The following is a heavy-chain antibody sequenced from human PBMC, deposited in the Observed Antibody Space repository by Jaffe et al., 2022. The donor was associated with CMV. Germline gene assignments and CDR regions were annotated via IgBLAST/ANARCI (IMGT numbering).Heavy chain of an antibody. D-gene: IGHD6-19*01. CDR3: ARVAVAGRLGIFGYYFDY. V-gene: IGHV3-21*01. CDR1: GFTFSSYS. Sequence: EVQLVESGGGLVKPGGSLRLSCAASGFTFSSYSMNWVRQAPGKGLEWVSSISSSSSYIYYADSVKGRFTISRDNAKNSLYLQMNSLRAEDTAVYYCARVAVAGRLGIFGYYFDYWGQGTLVTVSS. CDR2: ISSSSSYI. J-gene: IGHJ4*02.